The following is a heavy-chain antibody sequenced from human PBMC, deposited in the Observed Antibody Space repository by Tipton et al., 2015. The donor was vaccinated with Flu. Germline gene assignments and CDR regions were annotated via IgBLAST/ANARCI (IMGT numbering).Heavy chain of an antibody. V-gene: IGHV4-34*01. Sequence: LRLSCAASGFAFSTYWILWVRQAPGKGLEWIGEINHSGSTHYNSSLKSRVTMSVDSSKNQFSLHLSSVTAADTAVYYCARVSPRRVTAIVVVMLPEGYFDYWGQGTLAIVSS. CDR2: INHSGST. CDR3: ARVSPRRVTAIVVVMLPEGYFDY. D-gene: IGHD3-22*01. CDR1: GFAFSTYW. J-gene: IGHJ4*02.